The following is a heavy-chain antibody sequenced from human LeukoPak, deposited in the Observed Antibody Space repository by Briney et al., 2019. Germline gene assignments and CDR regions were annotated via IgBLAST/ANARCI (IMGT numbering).Heavy chain of an antibody. D-gene: IGHD5-18*01. CDR1: GASISSSTNY. CDR2: IYYSGST. J-gene: IGHJ4*02. CDR3: ARRGRSGYNYGALDY. Sequence: SETLSLTCTVSGASISSSTNYWGWIRQSPGKGLEWIGNIYYSGSTYYNPSLKSRVTIYVDTSKNQFSLKLSSVTAADTAVYYCARRGRSGYNYGALDYWGQGTLVTVSS. V-gene: IGHV4-39*01.